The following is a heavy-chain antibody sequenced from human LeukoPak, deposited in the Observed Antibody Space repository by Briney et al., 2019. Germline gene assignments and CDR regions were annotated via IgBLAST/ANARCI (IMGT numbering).Heavy chain of an antibody. V-gene: IGHV3-30*04. D-gene: IGHD6-13*01. J-gene: IGHJ4*02. CDR2: IGPDGTTK. CDR1: GFTFNSYP. CDR3: AKTRPLDSSSWSHGDY. Sequence: GGSLRLSCAVSGFTFNSYPMHWVRQAPGKGLEWVAVIGPDGTTKIYAESVKGRFSISGDNSKNTFFLQMNSLRAEDTAVYYCAKTRPLDSSSWSHGDYWGQGTLVTVSS.